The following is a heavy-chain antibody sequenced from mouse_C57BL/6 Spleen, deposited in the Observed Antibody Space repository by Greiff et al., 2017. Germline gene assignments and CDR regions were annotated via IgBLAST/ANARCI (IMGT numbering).Heavy chain of an antibody. V-gene: IGHV1-82*01. J-gene: IGHJ1*03. CDR3: ARSDYGSRYWYFDV. CDR1: GYAFSSSW. CDR2: IYPGDGDT. D-gene: IGHD1-1*01. Sequence: QVQLQQSGPELVKPGASVKISCKASGYAFSSSWMNWVKQRPGKGLEWIGRIYPGDGDTNYNGKFKGKATLTADKSSSTAYMQLSSLTSEDSAVYCCARSDYGSRYWYFDVWGTGTTVTVSS.